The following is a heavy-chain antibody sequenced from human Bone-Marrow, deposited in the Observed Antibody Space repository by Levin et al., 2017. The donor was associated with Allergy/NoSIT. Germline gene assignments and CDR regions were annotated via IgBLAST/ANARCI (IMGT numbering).Heavy chain of an antibody. CDR2: IYHSGAT. Sequence: SETLSLTCAVSGSSITNSFWWGWIRQPPGKGLEWIGYIYHSGATQYNPSLESRATLSVDSSTNQISLSLSSLTALDTAVYYCARMARSHYFDNGGQGTLVAVS. CDR3: ARMARSHYFDN. CDR1: GSSITNSFW. J-gene: IGHJ4*02. V-gene: IGHV4-28*06.